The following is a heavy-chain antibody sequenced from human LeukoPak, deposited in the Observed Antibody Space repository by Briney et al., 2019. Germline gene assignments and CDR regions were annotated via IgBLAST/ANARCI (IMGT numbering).Heavy chain of an antibody. D-gene: IGHD4-17*01. CDR3: ARGLGLRARGYFDN. CDR1: GGSISSSNW. J-gene: IGHJ4*02. CDR2: IYHSGST. V-gene: IGHV4-4*02. Sequence: SGTLSLTCAVSGGSISSSNWWSWVRQPPGKGLEWIGEIYHSGSTNYNPSLKSRVTISVDTSKNQFSLKLSSVTAADTAVYYCARGLGLRARGYFDNWGQGTLVTVSA.